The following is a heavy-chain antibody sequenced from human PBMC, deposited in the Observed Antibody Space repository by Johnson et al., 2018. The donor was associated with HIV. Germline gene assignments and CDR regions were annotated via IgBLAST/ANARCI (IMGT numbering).Heavy chain of an antibody. CDR3: ATAARLFDAFDI. Sequence: QVQLVESGGGVVQPGGSLRLSCAASGFTFSSYGMHWVRQAPGKGLEWVAFIRYDGSNKYYADSVKGRFTISRDNSKNTLYLQMNSLRAEDTAVYYCATAARLFDAFDIWGQGTTVTVSS. CDR2: IRYDGSNK. J-gene: IGHJ3*02. D-gene: IGHD6-6*01. CDR1: GFTFSSYG. V-gene: IGHV3-30*02.